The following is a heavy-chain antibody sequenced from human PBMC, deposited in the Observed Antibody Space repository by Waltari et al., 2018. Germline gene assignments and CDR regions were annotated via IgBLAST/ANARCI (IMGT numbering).Heavy chain of an antibody. CDR3: ARDNYGGAFDI. Sequence: QVQLVESGGGVVQPGRSLRLSCAASGFTFSSYAKHWVRQAPGKGLEWVAVISYDGSNKYYADSVKGRFTISRDNSKNTLYLQMNSLRAEDTAVYYCARDNYGGAFDIWGQGTMVTVSS. CDR2: ISYDGSNK. J-gene: IGHJ3*02. D-gene: IGHD3-16*01. CDR1: GFTFSSYA. V-gene: IGHV3-30-3*01.